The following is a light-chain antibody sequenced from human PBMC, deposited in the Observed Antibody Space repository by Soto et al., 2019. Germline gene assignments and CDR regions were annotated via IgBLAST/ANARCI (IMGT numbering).Light chain of an antibody. J-gene: IGKJ1*01. CDR2: DAS. Sequence: TLSVSPGERATLSCRASRSVSSNLAWYQQKPGQAPRLLIYDASTRATGIPARFSGSGSGTEFTLTISSLQSEDFALYYCQEYNNWPRTFGPGTKVDIK. V-gene: IGKV3-15*01. CDR3: QEYNNWPRT. CDR1: RSVSSN.